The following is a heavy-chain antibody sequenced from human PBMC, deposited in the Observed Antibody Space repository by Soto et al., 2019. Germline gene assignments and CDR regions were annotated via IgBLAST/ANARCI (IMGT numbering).Heavy chain of an antibody. D-gene: IGHD5-18*01. CDR3: ASSSSGYSSGRRHYYGMDV. CDR1: GGSISSYY. CDR2: LYHSGST. V-gene: IGHV4-59*01. Sequence: SETLRLTCTVSGGSISSYYWSWIRQPPGKGLEWIGNLYHSGSTNYNPSLKSPVTISVDTAKNRFSLKLSSVTAADTAVYYCASSSSGYSSGRRHYYGMDVWGQGTTVT. J-gene: IGHJ6*02.